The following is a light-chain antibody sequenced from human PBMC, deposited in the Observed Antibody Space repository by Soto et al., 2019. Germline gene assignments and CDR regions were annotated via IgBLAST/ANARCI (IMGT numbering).Light chain of an antibody. CDR1: QSVSSNY. V-gene: IGKV3-20*01. CDR3: QQYGSSPVT. Sequence: EIVLPQSPGTLSLSPGERATLSCRASQSVSSNYVAWYQQKPGQAPRLLIKGASSRVSGIPDRFSGSGSGTEFTLTITRLAPEDCAVYYCQQYGSSPVTFGPGTKVEIK. J-gene: IGKJ3*01. CDR2: GAS.